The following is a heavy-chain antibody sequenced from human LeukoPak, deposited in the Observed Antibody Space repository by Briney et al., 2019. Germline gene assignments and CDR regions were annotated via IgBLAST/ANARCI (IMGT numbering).Heavy chain of an antibody. CDR2: MNPNSGNT. D-gene: IGHD3-3*01. Sequence: GASVKVSCKASGYTFTSYDINWVRQATGQGLEWMGWMNPNSGNTGYAQKFQGRVTITRNTSISTAYMELSSLRSEDTAVYYCARATQRYYDFWSGNRGYYYYMDVWGKGTTVTVSS. CDR1: GYTFTSYD. V-gene: IGHV1-8*03. CDR3: ARATQRYYDFWSGNRGYYYYMDV. J-gene: IGHJ6*03.